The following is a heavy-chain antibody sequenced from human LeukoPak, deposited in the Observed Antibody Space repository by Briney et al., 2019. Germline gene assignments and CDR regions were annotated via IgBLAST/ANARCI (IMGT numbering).Heavy chain of an antibody. CDR1: GFTFSTYA. CDR2: ISYDGSNK. CDR3: ARDRGNYYDSSDYYSPLDY. J-gene: IGHJ4*02. Sequence: GGSLRLSCAASGFTFSTYAMHWVRQAPGKGLEWVAVISYDGSNKYYADSVKGRFTISRDNSKNTLYLQMNSLRAEDTAVYCCARDRGNYYDSSDYYSPLDYWGQGTLVTVSS. D-gene: IGHD3-22*01. V-gene: IGHV3-30*04.